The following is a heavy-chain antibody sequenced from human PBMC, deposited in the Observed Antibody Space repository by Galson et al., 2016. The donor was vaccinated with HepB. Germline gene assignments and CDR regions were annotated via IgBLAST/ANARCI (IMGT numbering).Heavy chain of an antibody. CDR1: GFNFINYA. CDR2: IGGSGSIT. Sequence: SLRLSCAASGFNFINYAMRWVRQAPGKGLEWVSGIGGSGSITFYADSVKGRFTISRDNSKHTVYLQMDSLRAEDTAVYYCAKVLTIFRGALDYWGQGTLVTVSS. J-gene: IGHJ4*02. CDR3: AKVLTIFRGALDY. D-gene: IGHD3-10*01. V-gene: IGHV3-23*01.